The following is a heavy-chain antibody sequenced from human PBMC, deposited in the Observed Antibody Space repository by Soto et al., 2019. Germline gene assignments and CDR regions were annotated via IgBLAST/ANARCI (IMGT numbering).Heavy chain of an antibody. V-gene: IGHV6-1*01. Sequence: PSQTLSLTCAISGDSVSSNSAAWNWIRQSPSRGLEWLGRTYYRSKWYNDYAVSVKSRITINPDTSKNQFSLQLNSVTPEDTAVYYCARVGGLYSSGWSSPSGAFDIWGQGTMVTVSS. D-gene: IGHD6-19*01. CDR1: GDSVSSNSAA. J-gene: IGHJ3*02. CDR2: TYYRSKWYN. CDR3: ARVGGLYSSGWSSPSGAFDI.